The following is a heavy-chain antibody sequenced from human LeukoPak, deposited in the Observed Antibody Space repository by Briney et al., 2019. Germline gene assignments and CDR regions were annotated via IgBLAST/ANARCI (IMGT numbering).Heavy chain of an antibody. V-gene: IGHV1-18*01. CDR3: ARVGLLAFDY. CDR1: GYTFHTYG. Sequence: GASVNVSFTPSGYTFHTYGVSWVRQAPGQGLEWMGSISAHSGNTNYAQKFQGRVTMTTDTSTSTTYLDLRGLRSDDTAVYYCARVGLLAFDYWGQGTLVTVSS. CDR2: ISAHSGNT. J-gene: IGHJ4*02.